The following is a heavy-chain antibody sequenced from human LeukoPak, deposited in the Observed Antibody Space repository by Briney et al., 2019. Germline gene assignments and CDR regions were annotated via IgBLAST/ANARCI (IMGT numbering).Heavy chain of an antibody. CDR3: AAEGRPTVVTFRKGAAEL. D-gene: IGHD4-23*01. J-gene: IGHJ3*01. Sequence: GASVKDSCKACGFTFTSSVVQWVRQARGQRLEWIGWIVVGSGNTNYAQKFQERVTITRDMSTSTVYMELSSLRSEDTAVYYCAAEGRPTVVTFRKGAAELWGQGTMVTVSS. CDR1: GFTFTSSV. V-gene: IGHV1-58*01. CDR2: IVVGSGNT.